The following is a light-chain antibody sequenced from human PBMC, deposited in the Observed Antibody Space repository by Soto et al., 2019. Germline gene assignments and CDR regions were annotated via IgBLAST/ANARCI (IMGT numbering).Light chain of an antibody. CDR1: SGHSTYA. V-gene: IGLV4-69*01. CDR3: PPWGTGPWV. CDR2: LNSDGSH. Sequence: QPVLTQSPSASASLGASVKLTCTLSSGHSTYAIAWHQQQPEKGPRYLMKLNSDGSHSKGDGIPGRFSGSSSGAERYRTIFRRQCAGEADYFCPPWGTGPWVFGGGTKLTVL. J-gene: IGLJ3*02.